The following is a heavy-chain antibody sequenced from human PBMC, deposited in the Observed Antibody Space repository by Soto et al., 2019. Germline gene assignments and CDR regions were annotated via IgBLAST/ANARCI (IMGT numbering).Heavy chain of an antibody. D-gene: IGHD3-9*01. J-gene: IGHJ4*02. V-gene: IGHV1-69*06. Sequence: QVQLVQSGAEVKKPGSSVKVSCKASGSTFSSYAISWVRQAPGQGLEWMGGIIPIFGTANYAQKFQGRVTITADKSTSTAYMELSSLRSEDTAVYYCASGGYYDILTGYPINYWGQGTLVTVSS. CDR2: IIPIFGTA. CDR1: GSTFSSYA. CDR3: ASGGYYDILTGYPINY.